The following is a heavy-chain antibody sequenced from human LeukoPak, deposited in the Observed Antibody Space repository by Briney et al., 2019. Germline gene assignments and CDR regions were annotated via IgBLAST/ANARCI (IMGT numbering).Heavy chain of an antibody. D-gene: IGHD2-21*01. CDR2: VFGTMIT. J-gene: IGHJ3*02. Sequence: SETLSLTCSVSGGSVSNFYWGWIRQPPGKGLECLGYVFGTMITSYNPSLKSRVTISVDTSKNQFSLKLSSVTAADTAVYYCARPAYCGGDCLRGAFDIWGQGTMVTVSS. CDR1: GGSVSNFY. CDR3: ARPAYCGGDCLRGAFDI. V-gene: IGHV4-59*02.